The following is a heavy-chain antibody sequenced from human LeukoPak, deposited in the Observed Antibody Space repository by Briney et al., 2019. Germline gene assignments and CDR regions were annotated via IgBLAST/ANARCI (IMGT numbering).Heavy chain of an antibody. Sequence: PGGPLRVSCAASGFTFSSYGMHWVRQAPGKGLEWVAVISYDGSNKYYADSVKGRFTISRDNSKNTLYLQMNSLRAEDTAVYYCAKSRAPYCSGGSCHGMDVWGQGTTVTVSS. CDR1: GFTFSSYG. J-gene: IGHJ6*01. CDR3: AKSRAPYCSGGSCHGMDV. D-gene: IGHD2-15*01. CDR2: ISYDGSNK. V-gene: IGHV3-30*18.